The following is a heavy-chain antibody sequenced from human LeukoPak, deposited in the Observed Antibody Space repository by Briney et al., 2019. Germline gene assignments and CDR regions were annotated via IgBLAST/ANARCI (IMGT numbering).Heavy chain of an antibody. J-gene: IGHJ3*02. D-gene: IGHD1-26*01. CDR1: GFTFSDYS. Sequence: GGSLRLSCAASGFTFSDYSMNWVRQAPGKGLEWVSSISGKSSYIYYADSVKGQFTISRDNARKSVHLQMNSLRAEDTAVYFCAKIFDRSSGSWDAFDIWGQGTLVTVSS. CDR2: ISGKSSYI. V-gene: IGHV3-21*01. CDR3: AKIFDRSSGSWDAFDI.